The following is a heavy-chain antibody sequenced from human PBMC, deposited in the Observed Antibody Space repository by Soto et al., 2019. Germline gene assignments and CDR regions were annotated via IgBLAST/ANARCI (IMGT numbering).Heavy chain of an antibody. CDR2: MSPNSGNT. J-gene: IGHJ4*02. CDR1: GYTFTTYD. CDR3: ARGEWKLGH. Sequence: QVQLVQSGAEVKKPGASVKVSCKASGYTFTTYDINWVRQATGQGLEWMGWMSPNSGNTGYAQEFQGRITMTRDTSITTAYMELSSLRFEDTAIYYCARGEWKLGHWGQGTLVTVSS. D-gene: IGHD1-26*01. V-gene: IGHV1-8*01.